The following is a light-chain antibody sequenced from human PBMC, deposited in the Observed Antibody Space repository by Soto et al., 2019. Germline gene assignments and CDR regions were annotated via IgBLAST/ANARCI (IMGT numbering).Light chain of an antibody. CDR3: QSYDPTLRTSL. J-gene: IGLJ2*01. CDR1: GSDVGGYDY. CDR2: AVT. V-gene: IGLV2-11*01. Sequence: QSALTQPASVSGSPGQSITISCTGTGSDVGGYDYVSWYQQHPGNAPKLMIYAVTTRPSGVPDRFSGSKSGNTASLTISGLQAEDEADYYCQSYDPTLRTSLFGGGTQLPS.